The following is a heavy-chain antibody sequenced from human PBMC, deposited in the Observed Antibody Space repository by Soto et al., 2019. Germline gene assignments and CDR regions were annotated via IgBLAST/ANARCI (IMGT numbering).Heavy chain of an antibody. J-gene: IGHJ5*02. V-gene: IGHV4-39*01. D-gene: IGHD3-10*02. Sequence: QLQLQESGPRLVKPSDTLSLTCAVSGACITYTHYYWGWIRQPPGKAPEWIGNIYYTGRTYYNPSLKSRVTLSADTSKNQFSLNLTSVTAADTAVYYCAKTQNYYVMGTYNWFDPWGLGIQVTVSS. CDR3: AKTQNYYVMGTYNWFDP. CDR1: GACITYTHYY. CDR2: IYYTGRT.